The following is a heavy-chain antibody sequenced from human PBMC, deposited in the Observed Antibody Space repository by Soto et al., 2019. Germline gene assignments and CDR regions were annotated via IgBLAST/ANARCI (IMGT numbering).Heavy chain of an antibody. CDR3: ARGGCSGGSCYLELDY. J-gene: IGHJ4*02. V-gene: IGHV4-34*01. D-gene: IGHD2-15*01. Sequence: SATLSLTCAVYGGSFSGYYWSWIRQPPGKGLEWIGEINHSGSTNYNPSLKSRVTISVDTSKNQFSLKLSSVTAADTAVYYCARGGCSGGSCYLELDYWGQGTLVTVSS. CDR2: INHSGST. CDR1: GGSFSGYY.